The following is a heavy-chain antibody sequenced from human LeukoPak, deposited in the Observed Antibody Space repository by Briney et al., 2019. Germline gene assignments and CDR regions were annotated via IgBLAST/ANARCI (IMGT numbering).Heavy chain of an antibody. CDR3: ARVGYSYGHDIGYYFDY. V-gene: IGHV1-8*01. Sequence: ASVKVSCKASGYTFTSYDINWVRQATGQGLEWMGWMNPNSGNTGYAQKFQGRVTMTRNTSTSTAYMELSSLRSEDTAVYYCARVGYSYGHDIGYYFDYWGQGTLVTVSS. D-gene: IGHD5-18*01. J-gene: IGHJ4*02. CDR2: MNPNSGNT. CDR1: GYTFTSYD.